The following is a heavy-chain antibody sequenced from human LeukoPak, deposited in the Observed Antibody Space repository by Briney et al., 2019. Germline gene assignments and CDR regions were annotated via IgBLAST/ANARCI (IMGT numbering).Heavy chain of an antibody. CDR1: GFTFSSYA. Sequence: GGSLRLSCAASGFTFSSYAMHWVRQAPGKGLEWVAVISYDGSNKYYADSVKGRFTISRDNSKNTLYLQMNSLRAEDTAVYYCAGGILTGYETDAFDIWGQGTMVTVSS. J-gene: IGHJ3*02. D-gene: IGHD3-9*01. CDR3: AGGILTGYETDAFDI. CDR2: ISYDGSNK. V-gene: IGHV3-30-3*01.